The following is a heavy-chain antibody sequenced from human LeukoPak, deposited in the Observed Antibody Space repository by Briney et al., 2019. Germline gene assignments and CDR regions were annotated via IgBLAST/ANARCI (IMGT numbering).Heavy chain of an antibody. CDR3: ARCRGDQLLPCQLPFDY. D-gene: IGHD2-2*01. Sequence: ASVKVSCKASGYTFTSYGISWVRQAPGQGLEWMGWISAYNGNTNYAQKLQGRVTMTTDTSTSTAYMELRSLRSDDTAVYYCARCRGDQLLPCQLPFDYWGQGTLVTVSS. CDR2: ISAYNGNT. V-gene: IGHV1-18*01. CDR1: GYTFTSYG. J-gene: IGHJ4*02.